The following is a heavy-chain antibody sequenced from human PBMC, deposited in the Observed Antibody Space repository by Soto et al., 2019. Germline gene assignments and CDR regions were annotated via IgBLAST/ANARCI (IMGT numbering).Heavy chain of an antibody. J-gene: IGHJ1*01. V-gene: IGHV3-48*03. D-gene: IGHD2-8*01. CDR3: ARGGVY. CDR2: ISGSGSTI. CDR1: GFTFSSHE. Sequence: GGSLRLSCEATGFTFSSHEMNWIRQTPGKRLEWIAKISGSGSTINYADSVKGRFTISRDNVQRALHLQMDSLRVEDTGVYYCARGGVYWGRGTLVTVSS.